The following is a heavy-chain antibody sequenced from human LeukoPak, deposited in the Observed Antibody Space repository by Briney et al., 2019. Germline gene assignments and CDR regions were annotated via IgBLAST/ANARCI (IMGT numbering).Heavy chain of an antibody. D-gene: IGHD1-1*01. Sequence: SQTLSLTCAVSGGSISSGGYSWSWIRQPPGKGLEWIGYIYHSGSTYYNPSLKSRVTISVDRSKNQFSLKLSSVTAADTAVYYCARDSLKRVRNGMDVWGQGTTVTVSS. V-gene: IGHV4-30-2*01. CDR2: IYHSGST. J-gene: IGHJ6*02. CDR3: ARDSLKRVRNGMDV. CDR1: GGSISSGGYS.